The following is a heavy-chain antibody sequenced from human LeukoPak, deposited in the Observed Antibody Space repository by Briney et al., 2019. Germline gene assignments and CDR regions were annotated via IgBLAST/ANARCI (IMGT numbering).Heavy chain of an antibody. CDR1: GGSFSGYY. D-gene: IGHD3-9*01. CDR3: ARDSRDVLRYFDWSSSGWFDP. J-gene: IGHJ5*02. V-gene: IGHV4-34*01. CDR2: INHSGST. Sequence: PSETLSLTCAVYGGSFSGYYWSWIRQPPGKGLEWIGEINHSGSTNYNPSLKSRVTLSIDTSKNQFSLKLSSVTAADTAVYYCARDSRDVLRYFDWSSSGWFDPWGQGTLVTVSS.